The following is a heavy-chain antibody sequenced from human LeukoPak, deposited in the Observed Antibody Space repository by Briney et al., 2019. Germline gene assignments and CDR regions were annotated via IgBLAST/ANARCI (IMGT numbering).Heavy chain of an antibody. D-gene: IGHD5-18*01. CDR2: IRYDGSNK. Sequence: PGGSLRLSCAASGFTFSSYGMHWVRQAPGKGLEWVAFIRYDGSNKYYADSVKGRFTISRDNSKNTLYLQMNSLRAEDTAVYYCAKPLPSGLDTAMEHFQHWGQGTLVTVSS. CDR3: AKPLPSGLDTAMEHFQH. V-gene: IGHV3-30*02. CDR1: GFTFSSYG. J-gene: IGHJ1*01.